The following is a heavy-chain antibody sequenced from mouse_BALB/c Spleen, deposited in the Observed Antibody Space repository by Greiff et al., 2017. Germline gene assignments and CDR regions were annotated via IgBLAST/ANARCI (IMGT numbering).Heavy chain of an antibody. CDR1: GYTFTSYW. Sequence: QVQLQQSGAELAKPGASVKMSCKASGYTFTSYWMHWVKQRPGQGLEWIGYINPSTGYTEYNQKFKDKATLTADKSSSTAYMQLSSLTSEDSAVYYCARGRSLDYWGQGTTLTVSS. CDR3: ARGRSLDY. CDR2: INPSTGYT. V-gene: IGHV1-7*01. J-gene: IGHJ2*01.